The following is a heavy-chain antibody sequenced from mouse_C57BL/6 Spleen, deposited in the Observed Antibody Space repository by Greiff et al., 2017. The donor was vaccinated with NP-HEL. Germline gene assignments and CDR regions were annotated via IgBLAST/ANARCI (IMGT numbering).Heavy chain of an antibody. CDR3: ARQGNYGSSYLTPFAY. D-gene: IGHD1-1*01. V-gene: IGHV2-6-1*01. Sequence: VQVVESGPGLVAPSQSLSITCTVSGFSLTSYGVHWVRQPPGKGLEWLVVIWSDGSATYNSALKSRLSISKDNSKSQVFLKMNSLQTDDTAMYYCARQGNYGSSYLTPFAYWGQGTLVTVSA. CDR1: GFSLTSYG. CDR2: IWSDGSA. J-gene: IGHJ3*01.